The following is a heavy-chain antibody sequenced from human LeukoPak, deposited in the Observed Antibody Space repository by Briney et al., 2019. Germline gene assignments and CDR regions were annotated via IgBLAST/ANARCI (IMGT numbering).Heavy chain of an antibody. CDR1: GGSISSSSYY. D-gene: IGHD3-3*01. CDR3: ARQGPGVVISPATTRTFDY. Sequence: SETLSLTCTVSGGSISSSSYYWGWIRQPPGKGLEWIGSIYYSGSTYYNPSLKSRVTISVDTSKNQFSLKLSSVTAADTAVYYCARQGPGVVISPATTRTFDYWGQGTLVTVSS. V-gene: IGHV4-39*01. J-gene: IGHJ4*02. CDR2: IYYSGST.